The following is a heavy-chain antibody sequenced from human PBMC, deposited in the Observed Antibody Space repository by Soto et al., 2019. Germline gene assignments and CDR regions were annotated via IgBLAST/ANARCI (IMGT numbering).Heavy chain of an antibody. CDR1: GGSFSGYY. J-gene: IGHJ5*02. Sequence: TSETLSLTCAVYGGSFSGYYWSWIRQPPGKGLEWIGEINHSGSTNYNPSLKSRVTISVDTSKNQFSLKLSSVTAADTAVYYCATDTYYDSNNWFDPWGQGTLVTVSS. D-gene: IGHD3-22*01. CDR2: INHSGST. CDR3: ATDTYYDSNNWFDP. V-gene: IGHV4-34*01.